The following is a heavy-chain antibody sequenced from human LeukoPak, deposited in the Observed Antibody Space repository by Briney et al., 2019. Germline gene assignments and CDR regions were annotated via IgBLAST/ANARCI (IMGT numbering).Heavy chain of an antibody. CDR2: INHNGNVN. J-gene: IGHJ6*01. V-gene: IGHV3-7*03. CDR1: GFTFSSYW. D-gene: IGHD1-26*01. Sequence: GGSLRLSCAASGFTFSSYWMNWARQAPGKGLEWVASINHNGNVNYYVDSVKGRFTISRDNAKNSLYLQMSNMRAADTAVYFCARWDGLDVWGQGATVTVCS. CDR3: ARWDGLDV.